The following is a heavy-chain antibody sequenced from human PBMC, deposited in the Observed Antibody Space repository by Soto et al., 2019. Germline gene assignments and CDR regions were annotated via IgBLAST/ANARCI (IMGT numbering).Heavy chain of an antibody. Sequence: SGPTLVNPTQTLTLTCTFSGFSLSTSGVGVGWIRQPPGKALEWLALIYWDDDKRYSPSLKSRLIVTRDTSKNQVVLTMTNMDPVDTATYYCVHRRVGATEFDYWGQGTLVTVSS. D-gene: IGHD1-26*01. V-gene: IGHV2-5*02. CDR2: IYWDDDK. CDR1: GFSLSTSGVG. J-gene: IGHJ4*02. CDR3: VHRRVGATEFDY.